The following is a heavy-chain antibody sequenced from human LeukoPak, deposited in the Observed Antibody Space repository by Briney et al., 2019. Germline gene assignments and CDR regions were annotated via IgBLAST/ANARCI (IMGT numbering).Heavy chain of an antibody. CDR1: GYSFTNYG. CDR3: AIPRSSSWYPPFYYFDY. V-gene: IGHV1-18*04. Sequence: ASVKVSCKASGYSFTNYGITWVRQAPGQGLEWMGWISAYNGNTNYAQKLQGRVTMTTDTSTSTAYMELRSLRSDDTAVYYCAIPRSSSWYPPFYYFDYWGQGTLVTVSS. D-gene: IGHD6-13*01. J-gene: IGHJ4*02. CDR2: ISAYNGNT.